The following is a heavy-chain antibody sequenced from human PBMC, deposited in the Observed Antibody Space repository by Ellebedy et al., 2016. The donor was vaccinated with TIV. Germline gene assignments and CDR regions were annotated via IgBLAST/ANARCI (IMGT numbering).Heavy chain of an antibody. J-gene: IGHJ4*02. V-gene: IGHV1-18*01. D-gene: IGHD3-9*01. CDR2: ISAYNGNT. CDR3: ARDDWDYDILTGYYSYFDY. CDR1: GYTFTSYG. Sequence: ASVKVSCXASGYTFTSYGISWVRQVPGQGFEWMGWISAYNGNTNYAQKLQGRVTMTTDTSTSTAYMELRSLRSDDTAVYYCARDDWDYDILTGYYSYFDYWGQGTLVTVSS.